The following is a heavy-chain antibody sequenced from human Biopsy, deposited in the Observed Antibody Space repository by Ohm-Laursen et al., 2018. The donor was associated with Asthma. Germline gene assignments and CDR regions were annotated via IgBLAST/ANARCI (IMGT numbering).Heavy chain of an antibody. CDR1: GFRFDDYA. CDR2: ISWNSRSI. Sequence: RSLRLSCAASGFRFDDYAMYWVRQAPGKGLEWVSGISWNSRSIGCGDSVKGRFTISRDNTKNSLYLQMNSLSPEDMAMYYCRALPTRTMYFDSWGQGTLVTVSS. J-gene: IGHJ4*02. V-gene: IGHV3-9*03. D-gene: IGHD4/OR15-4a*01. CDR3: RALPTRTMYFDS.